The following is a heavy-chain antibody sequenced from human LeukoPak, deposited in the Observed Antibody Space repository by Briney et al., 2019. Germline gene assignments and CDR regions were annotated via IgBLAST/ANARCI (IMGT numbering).Heavy chain of an antibody. CDR2: ITDSGDTT. J-gene: IGHJ4*02. V-gene: IGHV3-23*01. CDR3: AKDGALSTSWYFYCDY. D-gene: IGHD2-2*01. Sequence: GGSLRLSCAASGFTFSSFAMSWVRQAPGKGLEWVSTITDSGDTTYSADSVKGRFTISRDNSKNTLYLQMNSPRAEDTAIYYCAKDGALSTSWYFYCDYWGQGTLVTVSS. CDR1: GFTFSSFA.